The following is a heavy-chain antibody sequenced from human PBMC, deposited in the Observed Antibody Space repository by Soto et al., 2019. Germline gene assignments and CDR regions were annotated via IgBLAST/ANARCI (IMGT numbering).Heavy chain of an antibody. V-gene: IGHV4-59*01. CDR1: GGSISSYY. CDR2: IYYSGST. CDR3: ASGGPYGSGSYYDY. D-gene: IGHD3-10*01. Sequence: SETLSLTCTVSGGSISSYYWSWIRQPPGKGLEWIGYIYYSGSTNYNPSLKSRVTISVDTSKNQFSLKLSSVTAADTAVYYCASGGPYGSGSYYDYWGQGTLVTVSS. J-gene: IGHJ4*02.